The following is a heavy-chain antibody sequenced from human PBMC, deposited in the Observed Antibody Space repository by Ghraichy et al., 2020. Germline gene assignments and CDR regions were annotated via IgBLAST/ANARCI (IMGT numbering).Heavy chain of an antibody. CDR2: IGSSGTTI. J-gene: IGHJ4*02. CDR3: PRDRWAYEY. D-gene: IGHD6-13*01. Sequence: GGSLRLSCAASGFTFSHYYMSWIRQTPGKGLEWLSYIGSSGTTIDYADSVKGRFTISRDNSKNSLYMQMNSLRAEDTAVYYCPRDRWAYEYWGQGTLVTVSS. CDR1: GFTFSHYY. V-gene: IGHV3-11*01.